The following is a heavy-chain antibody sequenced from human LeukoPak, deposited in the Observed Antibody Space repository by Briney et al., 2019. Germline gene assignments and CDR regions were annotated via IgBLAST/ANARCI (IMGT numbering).Heavy chain of an antibody. D-gene: IGHD1-26*01. Sequence: ASVKVSCKASGYTFTGYYMHWVRQAPGQGLEWMGWINPNSGGTNYAQKFQGRVTITRDTSISTAYMELSRLRSDDTAVYYCARDGEWELHDWFDPWGQGTLVTVSS. V-gene: IGHV1-2*02. CDR3: ARDGEWELHDWFDP. J-gene: IGHJ5*02. CDR1: GYTFTGYY. CDR2: INPNSGGT.